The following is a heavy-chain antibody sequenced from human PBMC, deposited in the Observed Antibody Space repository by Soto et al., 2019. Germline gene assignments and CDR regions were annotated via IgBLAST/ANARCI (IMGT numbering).Heavy chain of an antibody. V-gene: IGHV1-3*01. Sequence: ASVKVSCKASGYTFTSYAMHWVRQAPGQRLEWMGWINAGNGNTKYSQKFQGRVTITRDTSASTAYMELSSLRSEDTAVYYCARVNLLRYFDWSERNWFDPWGQGTLVTVSS. CDR3: ARVNLLRYFDWSERNWFDP. CDR2: INAGNGNT. J-gene: IGHJ5*02. D-gene: IGHD3-9*01. CDR1: GYTFTSYA.